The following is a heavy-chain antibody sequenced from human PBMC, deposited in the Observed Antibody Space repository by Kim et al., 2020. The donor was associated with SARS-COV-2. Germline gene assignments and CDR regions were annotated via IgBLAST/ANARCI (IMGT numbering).Heavy chain of an antibody. D-gene: IGHD3-22*01. V-gene: IGHV4-39*02. Sequence: SETLSLTCTVSGGSISSSAYYWGWIRQPPGKGLEWIGNIYYSGSTYYNPSLKSRLTISVDTSKNQFSLKLSSVTAADTAVYFCAREVGDTRGHYEYYFDYWGQGTLVTVSS. CDR1: GGSISSSAYY. CDR2: IYYSGST. CDR3: AREVGDTRGHYEYYFDY. J-gene: IGHJ4*02.